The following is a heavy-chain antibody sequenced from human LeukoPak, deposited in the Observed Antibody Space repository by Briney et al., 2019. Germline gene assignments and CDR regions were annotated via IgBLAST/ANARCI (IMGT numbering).Heavy chain of an antibody. Sequence: PGGSLRLSCAASGFTFSNYWMHWVRQAPGKGLEWVANIKQDGGEKYYLDSVKGRFTVSRDNAKNSLYLQMNSLRAEDTAVYYCARLGARQILEYWGQGTLVTVS. V-gene: IGHV3-7*01. CDR3: ARLGARQILEY. CDR2: IKQDGGEK. D-gene: IGHD4-17*01. J-gene: IGHJ4*02. CDR1: GFTFSNYW.